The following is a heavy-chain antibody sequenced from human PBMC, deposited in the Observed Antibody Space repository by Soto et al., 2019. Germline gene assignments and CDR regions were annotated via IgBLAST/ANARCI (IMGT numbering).Heavy chain of an antibody. CDR2: IANTGDP. J-gene: IGHJ3*02. D-gene: IGHD1-1*01. CDR1: GFVFSSYD. V-gene: IGHV3-13*05. Sequence: EVQLEESGGGLVQRGGSLRLSCAASGFVFSSYDMHWVRHTTGAGLEWVSVIANTGDPYYSDSVKGRFTISRDNAKNALYLQMTSLRVGDSARYYGAREGTGGGFDIWGQGTKVTVSS. CDR3: AREGTGGGFDI.